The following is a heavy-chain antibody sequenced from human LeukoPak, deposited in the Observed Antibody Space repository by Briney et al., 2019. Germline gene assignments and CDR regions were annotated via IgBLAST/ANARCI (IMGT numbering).Heavy chain of an antibody. CDR2: IKQDGGEK. CDR1: GFTFSSYW. Sequence: GGSLRLSCAASGFTFSSYWMSWVRQAPGKGLEWVANIKQDGGEKYYVDSVEGRFPISRDNGKNSLYLQMNSLRAEDTAVYYCASAGDPYLDYWGQGTLVTVSS. J-gene: IGHJ4*02. CDR3: ASAGDPYLDY. D-gene: IGHD3-10*01. V-gene: IGHV3-7*02.